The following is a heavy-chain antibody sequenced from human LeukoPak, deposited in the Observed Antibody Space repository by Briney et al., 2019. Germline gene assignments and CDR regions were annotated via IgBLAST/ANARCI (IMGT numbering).Heavy chain of an antibody. CDR1: GGSISSYY. V-gene: IGHV4-59*01. CDR3: ARSLTTPLYYYYYYMDV. J-gene: IGHJ6*03. CDR2: IYYSGST. Sequence: SETLSLTCTVSGGSISSYYWSWIRQPPGKGLEWIGYIYYSGSTNYNPSLKSRVTISVDTSKNQFSLKLSSVIAADTAVYYCARSLTTPLYYYYYYMDVWGKGTTVTVAS. D-gene: IGHD4-11*01.